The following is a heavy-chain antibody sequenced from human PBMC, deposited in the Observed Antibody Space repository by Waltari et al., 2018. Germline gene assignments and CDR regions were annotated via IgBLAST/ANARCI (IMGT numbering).Heavy chain of an antibody. D-gene: IGHD2-21*01. CDR1: GLIFTSQS. CDR3: AKVDCGTIGCRRIDY. J-gene: IGHJ4*02. V-gene: IGHV3-23*01. CDR2: ISGSGDGT. Sequence: VKLLEYGGGWVHLGGALSPSFVASGLIFTSQSMTCIRPAPGRGLEVVSTISGSGDGTFYADSVKGRLTISRDNSKNTLYLEMNSLRVEDTAVYYCAKVDCGTIGCRRIDYWGQGILVTVSS.